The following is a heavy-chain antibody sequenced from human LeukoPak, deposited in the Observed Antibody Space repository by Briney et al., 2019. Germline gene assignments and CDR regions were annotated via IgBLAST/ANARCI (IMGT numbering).Heavy chain of an antibody. CDR1: GFTFSSYA. D-gene: IGHD3-10*01. CDR3: ARVVTMVREVDY. CDR2: ISYDGSNK. J-gene: IGHJ4*02. V-gene: IGHV3-30-3*01. Sequence: GGSLRLSCAASGFTFSSYAMHWVRQAPGKGLEWVAVISYDGSNKYYADSVKGRFTISRDNSKNTLYLQMNSLRAEDTAVYYCARVVTMVREVDYWGQGTLVTVSS.